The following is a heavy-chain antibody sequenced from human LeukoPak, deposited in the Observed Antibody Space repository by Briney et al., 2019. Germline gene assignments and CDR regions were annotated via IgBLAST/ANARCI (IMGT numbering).Heavy chain of an antibody. V-gene: IGHV3-73*01. CDR1: GFTFSGPA. D-gene: IGHD5-24*01. Sequence: GGSLRLSCAASGFTFSGPAMHWVRQASGKGLEWVGRIRSKANSYATAYAASVKGRFTISRDDSKNTAYLQMNSLKTEDTAVYYCTRPNRDTIRYGMDVWGQGTTVTVSS. CDR3: TRPNRDTIRYGMDV. J-gene: IGHJ6*02. CDR2: IRSKANSYAT.